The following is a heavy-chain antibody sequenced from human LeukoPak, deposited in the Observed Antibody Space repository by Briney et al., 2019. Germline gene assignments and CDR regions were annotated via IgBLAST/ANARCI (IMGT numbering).Heavy chain of an antibody. Sequence: GGSLRLSCAGSGFSFSRYWMAWVRQAPGKGLEWVASINQDVSRIHYVDSVKGRFTISRDNVKSSLFLQMTSLRVEDTAVYYCARLKDDVTKFDYWGQGTLVTVSS. CDR2: INQDVSRI. J-gene: IGHJ4*02. D-gene: IGHD2-8*01. CDR3: ARLKDDVTKFDY. V-gene: IGHV3-7*01. CDR1: GFSFSRYW.